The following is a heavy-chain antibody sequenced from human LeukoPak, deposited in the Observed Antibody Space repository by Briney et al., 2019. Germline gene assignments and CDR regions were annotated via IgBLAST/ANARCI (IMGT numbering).Heavy chain of an antibody. J-gene: IGHJ4*02. CDR2: IYYSGST. CDR3: ASPGGGPTDY. Sequence: PSETLSLTCAVSGYSISSGYYWGWIRQPPGKGLEWIGSIYYSGSTYYNPSLKSRVTILVDTSKNQFSLKLSSVTAADTAVYYCASPGGGPTDYWGQGTLVTVSS. D-gene: IGHD3-10*01. CDR1: GYSISSGYY. V-gene: IGHV4-38-2*01.